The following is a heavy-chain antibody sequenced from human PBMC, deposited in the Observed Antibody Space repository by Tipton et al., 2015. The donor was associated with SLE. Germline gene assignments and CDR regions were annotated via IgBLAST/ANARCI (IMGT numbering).Heavy chain of an antibody. J-gene: IGHJ3*01. CDR3: ARVFCNRGGCYWGDAFDV. D-gene: IGHD3-22*01. CDR2: ISNDGNNE. CDR1: GFSFSSYA. Sequence: SLRLSCAASGFSFSSYALHWVRQAPGKGLEWVAIISNDGNNEYYADSVKGRFTTSRDNSKNTLYLQMNSLRTEDTAVYYCARVFCNRGGCYWGDAFDVWGQGTVVTVSS. V-gene: IGHV3-30-3*01.